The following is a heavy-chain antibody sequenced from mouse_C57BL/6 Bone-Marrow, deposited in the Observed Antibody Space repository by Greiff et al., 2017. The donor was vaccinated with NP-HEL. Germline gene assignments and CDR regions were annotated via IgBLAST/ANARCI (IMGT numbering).Heavy chain of an antibody. CDR3: ARSTGPYYFDY. CDR1: GYTFTSYW. CDR2: INPSSGYT. D-gene: IGHD4-1*01. V-gene: IGHV1-7*01. Sequence: VKLMASGAELAKPGASVKLSCKASGYTFTSYWMHWVKQRPGQGLEWIGYINPSSGYTKYNQKFKDKATLTADQSSRTAYMQLSSLTYEDSAVYYCARSTGPYYFDYWGQGTTLTVSS. J-gene: IGHJ2*01.